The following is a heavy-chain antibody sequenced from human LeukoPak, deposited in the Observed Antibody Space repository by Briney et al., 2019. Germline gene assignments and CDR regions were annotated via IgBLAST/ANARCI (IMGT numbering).Heavy chain of an antibody. CDR1: GGSISSYY. CDR2: IYSSGST. Sequence: KPSETLSLTCTVSGGSISSYYWSWIRPPAGKGREWIGRIYSSGSTNYNPSLKSRVTMSVDTSKNQFSLILSSLTAADTAFYYCARESYSSGWYKDYWGQGILVTVSS. J-gene: IGHJ4*02. D-gene: IGHD6-19*01. CDR3: ARESYSSGWYKDY. V-gene: IGHV4-4*07.